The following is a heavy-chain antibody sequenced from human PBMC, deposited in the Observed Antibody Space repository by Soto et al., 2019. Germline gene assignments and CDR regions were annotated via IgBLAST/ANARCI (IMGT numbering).Heavy chain of an antibody. CDR1: GFTFSSYA. V-gene: IGHV3-23*01. J-gene: IGHJ3*02. CDR2: ISGSGGST. Sequence: AGGSLRLSCAASGFTFSSYAMSWVRQAPGKGLEWVSAISGSGGSTYYADSVKGRFTISRDDSKNTLYLQMNSLRAEDTAVYYCAKEGYYSYAFDIWGQGTMVTVSS. D-gene: IGHD3-10*01. CDR3: AKEGYYSYAFDI.